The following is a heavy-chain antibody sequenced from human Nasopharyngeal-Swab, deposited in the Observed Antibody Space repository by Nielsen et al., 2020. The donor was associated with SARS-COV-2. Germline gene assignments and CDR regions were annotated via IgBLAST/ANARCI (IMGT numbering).Heavy chain of an antibody. CDR3: ARVRVLRFLEWQTKGGFDP. Sequence: WVRQAPGQGLEWMGGIIPIFGTANYAQKFQGRVTITADESTSTAYMELSSLRSEDTAVYYCARVRVLRFLEWQTKGGFDPWGQGTLVTVSS. D-gene: IGHD3-3*01. J-gene: IGHJ5*02. CDR2: IIPIFGTA. V-gene: IGHV1-69*01.